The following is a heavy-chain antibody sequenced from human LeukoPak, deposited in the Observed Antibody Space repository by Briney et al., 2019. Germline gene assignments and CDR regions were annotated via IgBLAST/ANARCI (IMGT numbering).Heavy chain of an antibody. D-gene: IGHD5-12*01. J-gene: IGHJ4*02. V-gene: IGHV3-23*01. CDR1: GFTFSSYG. CDR2: ISGSGGST. Sequence: GGTLRLSCAASGFTFSSYGMTWVRQAPGKGLEWVSGISGSGGSTYYADSVKGRFTISRDDSKNTLYLQMKNLRAEDTAVYYCAKDGAWLRFDDWGQGILVTVSS. CDR3: AKDGAWLRFDD.